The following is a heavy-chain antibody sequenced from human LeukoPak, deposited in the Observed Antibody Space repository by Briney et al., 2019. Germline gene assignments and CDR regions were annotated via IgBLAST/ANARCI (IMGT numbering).Heavy chain of an antibody. CDR1: GYTFTSYG. Sequence: ASMKVSSKTSGYTFTSYGISWVRQAPGQGLEWMGWINPNSGGTNYAQKFQGRVTMTRDTSSSTAYMELSSLRSADTAVYYCASEYKYDSSGANAFDIWGQGTMVTVSS. CDR3: ASEYKYDSSGANAFDI. V-gene: IGHV1-2*02. D-gene: IGHD3-22*01. CDR2: INPNSGGT. J-gene: IGHJ3*02.